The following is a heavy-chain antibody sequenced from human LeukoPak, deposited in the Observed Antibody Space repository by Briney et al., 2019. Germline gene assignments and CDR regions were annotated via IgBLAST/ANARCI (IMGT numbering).Heavy chain of an antibody. J-gene: IGHJ4*02. CDR2: IYSGGRT. V-gene: IGHV3-53*01. CDR3: ARDHYGDYPDLRY. Sequence: GGSLRLSCVASGFTVSSNYMSWVRQAPGKGLEWVSVIYSGGRTYYADSVKGRFTISRDNSKNTLYLQMNSLRAEDTAVYYCARDHYGDYPDLRYWGQGTLVTVSS. CDR1: GFTVSSNY. D-gene: IGHD4-17*01.